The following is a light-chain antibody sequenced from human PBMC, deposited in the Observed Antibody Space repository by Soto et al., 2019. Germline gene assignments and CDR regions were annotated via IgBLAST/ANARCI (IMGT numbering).Light chain of an antibody. Sequence: EIVLTQSPATLSLSPGDRATLSCRASQGIRSYLAWYQQKPGQAPRLLIYDASNRATGIPARFSGSGSGTDFTLTISSLEPEDFAVYYCQQRGNWPLSFGGGTKVEIK. CDR1: QGIRSY. J-gene: IGKJ4*01. CDR3: QQRGNWPLS. CDR2: DAS. V-gene: IGKV3-11*01.